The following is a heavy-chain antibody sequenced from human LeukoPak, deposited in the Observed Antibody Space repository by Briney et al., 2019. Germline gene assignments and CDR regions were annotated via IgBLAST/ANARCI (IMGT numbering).Heavy chain of an antibody. Sequence: ASVKVSCKASGFTFTRSAMQWVRQARGQRLEWIGWIVVGSGNTNYAQKFQERVTISRDMSTSTAYMELSSLRSEDTAVYYCAALVDYYDSSGYYVEYWGQGTLVTVSS. CDR2: IVVGSGNT. CDR3: AALVDYYDSSGYYVEY. V-gene: IGHV1-58*02. CDR1: GFTFTRSA. D-gene: IGHD3-22*01. J-gene: IGHJ4*02.